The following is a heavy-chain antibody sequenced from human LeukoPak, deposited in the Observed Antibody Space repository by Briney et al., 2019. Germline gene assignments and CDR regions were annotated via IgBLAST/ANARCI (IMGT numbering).Heavy chain of an antibody. V-gene: IGHV3-9*01. Sequence: GGSLRLSCAASGFTFDDYAMHWVRQAPGKGLEWVSGISWNSGSIGYADSVKGRFPISRDNAKNSLYLQMNSLRAEDTALYYCAKDTTIAAADYYFDYWGQGTLVTVSS. J-gene: IGHJ4*02. CDR1: GFTFDDYA. CDR3: AKDTTIAAADYYFDY. CDR2: ISWNSGSI. D-gene: IGHD6-13*01.